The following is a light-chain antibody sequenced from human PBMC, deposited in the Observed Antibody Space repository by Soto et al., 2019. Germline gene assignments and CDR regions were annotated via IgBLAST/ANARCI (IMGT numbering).Light chain of an antibody. CDR2: KAS. CDR3: QQYNTYSPERT. CDR1: QTISSW. Sequence: DIQMTQSPSTLSGSVGDRVTITCQASQTISSWLAWYQQKPGKAPKLLIYKASTLKSGVPSRFSGSGSGTEFTLTISSLQPDDFATYYCQQYNTYSPERTFGQGTKVDIK. J-gene: IGKJ1*01. V-gene: IGKV1-5*03.